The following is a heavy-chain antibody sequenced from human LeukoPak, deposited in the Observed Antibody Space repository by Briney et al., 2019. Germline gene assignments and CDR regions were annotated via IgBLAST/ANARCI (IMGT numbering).Heavy chain of an antibody. Sequence: PSETLSLTCTVSGGSISNYYWSWIRQPPGKGLEWIGYIYYTGSTNYNPSLKSRVTISVDTSKNRFSLKLGSVTGADTAVYYCARITVGYYGDYGLDSWGRGTLVTVSS. V-gene: IGHV4-59*01. CDR1: GGSISNYY. CDR2: IYYTGST. D-gene: IGHD4-17*01. J-gene: IGHJ4*02. CDR3: ARITVGYYGDYGLDS.